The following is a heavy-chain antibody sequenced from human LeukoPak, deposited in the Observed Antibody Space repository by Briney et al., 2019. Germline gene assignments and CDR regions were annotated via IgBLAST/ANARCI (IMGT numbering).Heavy chain of an antibody. V-gene: IGHV3-7*01. CDR3: ARVKAAAGTSYYYYGMDV. CDR1: GFTFSSYW. Sequence: GGSLRLSCAASGFTFSSYWMSWVRQAPGKGLEWVANIKQDGSEKYYVDSVKGRFTISRDNAKNSLYLQMNSLRAEDTAVYYCARVKAAAGTSYYYYGMDVWGQGTTVTVSS. D-gene: IGHD6-13*01. J-gene: IGHJ6*02. CDR2: IKQDGSEK.